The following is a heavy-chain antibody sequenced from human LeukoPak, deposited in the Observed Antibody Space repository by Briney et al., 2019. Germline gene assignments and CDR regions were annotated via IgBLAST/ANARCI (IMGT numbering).Heavy chain of an antibody. Sequence: GGSLRLSCAASGFTFSSYAMSWVRQAPGKGLEWVAYISGSSSTIYYADSVKGRFTISRDNAKNSLYLQMNSLRDEDTAVYYCARTRSYYDSSGFDHWGQGTLVTVSS. CDR2: ISGSSSTI. D-gene: IGHD3-22*01. V-gene: IGHV3-48*02. CDR3: ARTRSYYDSSGFDH. J-gene: IGHJ5*02. CDR1: GFTFSSYA.